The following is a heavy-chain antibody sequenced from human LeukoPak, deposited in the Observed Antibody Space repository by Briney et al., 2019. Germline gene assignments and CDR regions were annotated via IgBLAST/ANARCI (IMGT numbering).Heavy chain of an antibody. CDR1: GFFFSNYW. V-gene: IGHV3-7*01. CDR2: INLDGNGR. J-gene: IGHJ3*02. D-gene: IGHD3-3*01. CDR3: ARDTDDFQGLDI. Sequence: GGSLRLSCAASGFFFSNYWMSWVRQAQGKGLEWVANINLDGNGRFYVDSVKGRFTISRDNNKKSVYLQMNSLRAEDTAVYYCARDTDDFQGLDIWGQGARVTVSS.